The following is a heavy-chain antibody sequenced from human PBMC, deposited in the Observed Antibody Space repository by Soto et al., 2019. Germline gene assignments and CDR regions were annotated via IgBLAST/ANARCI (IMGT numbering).Heavy chain of an antibody. CDR1: GFTFSSYS. CDR2: ISSSSSYI. J-gene: IGHJ3*02. V-gene: IGHV3-21*01. Sequence: GGSLRLSCAASGFTFSSYSMNWVRQAPGKGLKWVSSISSSSSYIYYADSVKGRFTISRDNAKNSLYLQMNSLRAEDTAVYYCASTMTTVTTRAFDIWGQGTMVTVSS. CDR3: ASTMTTVTTRAFDI. D-gene: IGHD4-17*01.